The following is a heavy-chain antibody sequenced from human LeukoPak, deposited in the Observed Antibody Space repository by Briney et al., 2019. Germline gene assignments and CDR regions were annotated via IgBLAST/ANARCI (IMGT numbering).Heavy chain of an antibody. CDR1: GFTFSSYW. J-gene: IGHJ1*01. D-gene: IGHD3-16*01. Sequence: GGSLRLSCAASGFTFSSYWMHWVRQAPGKGLVWVSRINSDGRSTSYADSVKGRSTISRDNAENTLYLQMNSLRAEDTAVYYCVRGGSAHFQHWGQGTLVTVSS. V-gene: IGHV3-74*01. CDR3: VRGGSAHFQH. CDR2: INSDGRST.